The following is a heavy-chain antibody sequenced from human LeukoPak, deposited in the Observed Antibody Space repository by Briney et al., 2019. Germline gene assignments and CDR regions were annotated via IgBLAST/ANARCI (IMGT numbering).Heavy chain of an antibody. CDR3: TTKRGYSYGYAD. V-gene: IGHV3-66*01. CDR2: IYSGGST. J-gene: IGHJ4*02. D-gene: IGHD5-18*01. CDR1: GFTVSSNY. Sequence: GGSLRLSCAASGFTVSSNYMSWVRQAPGKGLEWLSVIYSGGSTYYADSVKGRFTISRDNSKNTLYLQMNSLRAEDAAVYYCTTKRGYSYGYADWGQGTLVTVSS.